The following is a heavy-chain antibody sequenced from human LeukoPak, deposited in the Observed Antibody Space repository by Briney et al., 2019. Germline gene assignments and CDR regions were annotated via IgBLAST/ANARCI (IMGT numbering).Heavy chain of an antibody. CDR1: GGSISSSSYY. J-gene: IGHJ4*02. CDR3: ARQRDYGDYRLDY. V-gene: IGHV4-39*01. CDR2: IYYSGST. D-gene: IGHD4-17*01. Sequence: SETLSLTCTVPGGSISSSSYYWGWIRQPPGKGLEWIGRIYYSGSTYYNPSLKSRVTISVDTSKNQCSLKLSSVTAADTAVYYCARQRDYGDYRLDYWGQGTLVTVSS.